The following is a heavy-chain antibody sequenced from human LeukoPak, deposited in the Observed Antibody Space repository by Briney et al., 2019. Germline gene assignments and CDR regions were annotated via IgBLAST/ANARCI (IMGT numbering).Heavy chain of an antibody. CDR2: IYTSGTS. CDR1: GGSISTSNYY. Sequence: SETLSLTCTVSGGSISTSNYYWSWIRQPAGKGLEWIGRIYTSGTSNYNPSLKSRVTMSVDSSKNQISLKMGSATAADTAVYYCATSYFYDSSGYVAWGQGTLVTVSS. J-gene: IGHJ5*02. D-gene: IGHD3-22*01. CDR3: ATSYFYDSSGYVA. V-gene: IGHV4-61*02.